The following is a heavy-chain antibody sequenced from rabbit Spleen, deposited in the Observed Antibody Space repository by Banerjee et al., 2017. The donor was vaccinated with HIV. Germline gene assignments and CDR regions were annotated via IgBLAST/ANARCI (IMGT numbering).Heavy chain of an antibody. CDR3: ARGERSNVWGAGL. CDR1: GFDFSDSFL. J-gene: IGHJ4*01. D-gene: IGHD4-1*01. V-gene: IGHV1S45*01. CDR2: IYVDHGKT. Sequence: QEQLVESGGGLVQPEGSLTLTCTASGFDFSDSFLYWVRQAPGKGLEWIASIYVDHGKTYYASWAKGRFTISKTSSTTVTLQMTSLTAADTATYFCARGERSNVWGAGLWGPGTLVTV.